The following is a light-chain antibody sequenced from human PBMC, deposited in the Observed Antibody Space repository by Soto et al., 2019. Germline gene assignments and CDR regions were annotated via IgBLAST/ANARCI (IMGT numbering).Light chain of an antibody. Sequence: EIVMAQSPGTLSLSPGERATLSSRASQSVGINLAWYQQKPGQAPRILIYGASTRATGVPARFSGSGSGTDFTLTISSLEPEDFAVYYCQQRSKWPLTFGGGTKVDIK. CDR2: GAS. CDR3: QQRSKWPLT. CDR1: QSVGIN. J-gene: IGKJ4*02. V-gene: IGKV3-11*01.